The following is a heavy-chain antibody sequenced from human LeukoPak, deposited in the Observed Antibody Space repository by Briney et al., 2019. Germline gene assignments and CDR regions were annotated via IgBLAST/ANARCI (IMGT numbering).Heavy chain of an antibody. Sequence: PGGSLRLSCAASGFTFSSYNMNWVRQAPGKGLEWVSYISSSSSTIYYADSVKGRSTISRDNAKNSLYLQMNSLRAEDTAVYYCARSVELWSGYSYYYYMDVWGKGTTVTVSS. J-gene: IGHJ6*03. CDR3: ARSVELWSGYSYYYYMDV. V-gene: IGHV3-48*01. CDR2: ISSSSSTI. CDR1: GFTFSSYN. D-gene: IGHD3-3*01.